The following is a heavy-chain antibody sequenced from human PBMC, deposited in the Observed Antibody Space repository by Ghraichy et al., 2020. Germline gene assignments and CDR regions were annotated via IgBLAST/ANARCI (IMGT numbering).Heavy chain of an antibody. CDR3: GSEMVHRYSYYFDS. CDR2: TNPKTGGA. V-gene: IGHV1-2*06. D-gene: IGHD3-16*02. CDR1: GYTFTTFY. J-gene: IGHJ4*02. Sequence: ASVKVSCRASGYTFTTFYTHWVRQAPGQGLEWMGRTNPKTGGAHYAQKFQGRVTLISDPSISTAYMAINRLTHDDTAIDYCGSEMVHRYSYYFDSWGQGTLVTVSS.